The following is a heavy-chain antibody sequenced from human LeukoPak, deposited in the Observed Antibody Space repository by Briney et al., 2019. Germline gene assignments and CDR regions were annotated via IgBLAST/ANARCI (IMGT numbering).Heavy chain of an antibody. CDR3: AKAHTIGSSWSFDY. CDR2: ISGSGGST. V-gene: IGHV3-23*01. CDR1: GFTFSSYA. J-gene: IGHJ4*02. D-gene: IGHD6-13*01. Sequence: GGSLRLSCAASGFTFSSYAMSWVRQAPGKGLEWVSAISGSGGSTYYADSVKGRFTISRDNSKNTLYLQVNSLRAEDTAVYYCAKAHTIGSSWSFDYGGQGPLVTVSS.